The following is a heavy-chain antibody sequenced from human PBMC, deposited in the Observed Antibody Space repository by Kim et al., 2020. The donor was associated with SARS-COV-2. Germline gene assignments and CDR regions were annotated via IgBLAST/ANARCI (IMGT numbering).Heavy chain of an antibody. Sequence: GGSLRLSCAASGFTVSSNYMSWVRQAPGKGLEWVSVIYSGGSTYYADSVKGLFTISRDNSKNTLYLKMNSLRAEDTAVFYCAVHSGYGAVAFDIWCQAT. CDR1: GFTVSSNY. V-gene: IGHV3-53*01. CDR3: AVHSGYGAVAFDI. J-gene: IGHJ3*02. CDR2: IYSGGST. D-gene: IGHD5-12*01.